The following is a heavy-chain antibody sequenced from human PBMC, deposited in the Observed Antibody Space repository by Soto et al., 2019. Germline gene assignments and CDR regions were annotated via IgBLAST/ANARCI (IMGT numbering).Heavy chain of an antibody. CDR2: IYYSGNT. D-gene: IGHD4-17*01. CDR3: ARDQATVTTYYYYGMDV. V-gene: IGHV4-59*01. J-gene: IGHJ6*02. CDR1: GGSISSYY. Sequence: SETLSLTCTVSGGSISSYYWSWIRQPPGKGLEWIGYIYYSGNTNYNPSLKSRVTISVDTSKNQFSLKLSSVTAADTAVYYCARDQATVTTYYYYGMDVWGQGTKVTVSS.